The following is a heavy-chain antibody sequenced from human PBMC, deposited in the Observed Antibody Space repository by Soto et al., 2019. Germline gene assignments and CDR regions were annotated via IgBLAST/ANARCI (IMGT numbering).Heavy chain of an antibody. CDR3: ASFFPTTLRELRYCDWPQGPRPDPYYYGMDV. Sequence: GASVNVSFKASGYTFTRYDINGVRQATGQGLDWMGWMNPKSGNTGYAQKFQGRVTMTRNTSISTAYMELSSLRSEDTAVYYCASFFPTTLRELRYCDWPQGPRPDPYYYGMDVWGQGTTVTVSS. D-gene: IGHD3-9*01. V-gene: IGHV1-8*01. CDR2: MNPKSGNT. J-gene: IGHJ6*02. CDR1: GYTFTRYD.